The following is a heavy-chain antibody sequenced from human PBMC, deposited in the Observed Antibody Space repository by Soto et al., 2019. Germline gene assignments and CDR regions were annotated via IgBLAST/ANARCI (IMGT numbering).Heavy chain of an antibody. CDR2: IYSSGST. CDR1: GGSISYYH. V-gene: IGHV4-4*07. J-gene: IGHJ4*02. Sequence: PSETLAITCTFSGGSISYYHWGWIRQPAGKGLDWIGRIYSSGSTNYNPSLKSRVTMSVDTSKNQFSLKLNSVTAADTAVYYCARARFAEVLLFDYWGQGTMVTVSS. D-gene: IGHD3-10*01. CDR3: ARARFAEVLLFDY.